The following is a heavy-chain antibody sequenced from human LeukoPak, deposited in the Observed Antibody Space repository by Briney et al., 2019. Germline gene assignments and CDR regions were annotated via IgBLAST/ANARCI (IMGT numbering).Heavy chain of an antibody. Sequence: ASVKVSCKASGYTFTGYYMHWVRQAPGQGLEWMGWINPNSGGTNYAQKFQGRVTMTEDTSTDTAYMELSSLRSEDTAVYYCATVGSSSWPYWGQGTLVTVSS. CDR3: ATVGSSSWPY. CDR2: INPNSGGT. V-gene: IGHV1-2*02. J-gene: IGHJ4*02. D-gene: IGHD6-13*01. CDR1: GYTFTGYY.